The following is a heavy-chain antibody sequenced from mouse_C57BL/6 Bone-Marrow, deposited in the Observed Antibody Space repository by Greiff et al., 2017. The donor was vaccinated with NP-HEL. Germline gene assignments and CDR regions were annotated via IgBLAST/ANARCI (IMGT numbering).Heavy chain of an antibody. J-gene: IGHJ1*03. D-gene: IGHD2-5*01. Sequence: EVQLQQSGPALVKPGASVKISFNSSLYPFPDSYLNCFPPSPAPCLEWIGDINPNNGGTSYNQKFKGKATLTVDQSSSTAYIELRSLTSEDSAVDYVVRAPTILTTSYFDVWGTGTTVTVSS. CDR3: VRAPTILTTSYFDV. CDR1: LYPFPDSY. V-gene: IGHV1-26*01. CDR2: INPNNGGT.